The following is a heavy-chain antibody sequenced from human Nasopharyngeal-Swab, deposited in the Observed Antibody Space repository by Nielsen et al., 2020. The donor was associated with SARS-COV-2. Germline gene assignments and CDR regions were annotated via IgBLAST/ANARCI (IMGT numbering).Heavy chain of an antibody. CDR1: GFTFSSYG. J-gene: IGHJ5*02. D-gene: IGHD2-2*01. V-gene: IGHV3-33*01. CDR3: ARDLEEDIVVVPAAIWFDP. CDR2: IWYDGSNK. Sequence: GESLKISCAASGFTFSSYGMHWVRQAPGKGLEWVAVIWYDGSNKYYADSVKGRFTISRDNAKNSLYLQMNSLRDEDTAVYYCARDLEEDIVVVPAAIWFDPWGQGTLVTVSS.